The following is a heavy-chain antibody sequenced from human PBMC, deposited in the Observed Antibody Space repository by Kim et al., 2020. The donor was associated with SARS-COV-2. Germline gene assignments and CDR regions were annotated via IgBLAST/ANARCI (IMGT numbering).Heavy chain of an antibody. D-gene: IGHD6-13*01. CDR1: GGSISSGGYY. CDR2: IYYSGST. CDR3: ARDYSSRKNYYGMDV. V-gene: IGHV4-31*03. Sequence: SETLSLTCTVSGGSISSGGYYWSWIRQHPGKGLEWIGYIYYSGSTYYNPSLKSRVTISVDTSKNQFSLKLSSVTAADTAVYYCARDYSSRKNYYGMDVWGQGTTVTVSS. J-gene: IGHJ6*02.